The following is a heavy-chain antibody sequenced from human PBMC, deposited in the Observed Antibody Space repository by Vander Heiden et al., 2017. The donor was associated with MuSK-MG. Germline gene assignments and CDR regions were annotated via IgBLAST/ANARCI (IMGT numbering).Heavy chain of an antibody. CDR1: GGSFSGYS. CDR2: INHSGST. V-gene: IGHV4-34*01. J-gene: IGHJ4*02. CDR3: ARGRANDYGGNRYFDY. Sequence: QVQLQQWGAGLLKPSETLSLTSAVYGGSFSGYSWSWIRQPPGKGLEWIGEINHSGSTNYNPSLKSRVTISVDTSKNQFSLKLSSVTAADTAVYYCARGRANDYGGNRYFDYWGQGTLVTVSS. D-gene: IGHD4-17*01.